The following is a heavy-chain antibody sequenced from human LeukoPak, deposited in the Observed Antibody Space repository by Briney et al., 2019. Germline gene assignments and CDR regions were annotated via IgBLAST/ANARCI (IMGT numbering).Heavy chain of an antibody. CDR2: MNPNSGNT. CDR3: ARGLGDWKGPNGHY. Sequence: ASVKVSFKASGYTFTSYDINWVRQATGQGLEWMGWMNPNSGNTGYAQKFQGRVTMTRNTSISTPYMELKSLRSEDTAVYYFARGLGDWKGPNGHYWGQGTLVT. CDR1: GYTFTSYD. J-gene: IGHJ4*01. V-gene: IGHV1-8*01. D-gene: IGHD1-1*01.